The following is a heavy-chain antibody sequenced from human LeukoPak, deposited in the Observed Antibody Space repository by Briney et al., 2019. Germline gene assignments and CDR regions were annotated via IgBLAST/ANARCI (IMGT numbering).Heavy chain of an antibody. CDR1: GFTFDDFA. V-gene: IGHV3-9*01. D-gene: IGHD3-10*01. Sequence: GGSLRLSCAASGFTFDDFAMHWVRQSPGKGLEWVSGISWDSDTTAYADSVKGRFTISRDNANNSLYLLMNSLRSEDTAFYYCAKAPHYYTSATYWDYFENWGQGSLVTVSS. CDR2: ISWDSDTT. CDR3: AKAPHYYTSATYWDYFEN. J-gene: IGHJ4*02.